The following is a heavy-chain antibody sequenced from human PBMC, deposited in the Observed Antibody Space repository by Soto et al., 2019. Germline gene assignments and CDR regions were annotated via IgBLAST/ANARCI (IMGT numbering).Heavy chain of an antibody. J-gene: IGHJ4*02. Sequence: KASETLSLTCTVSGGSISSGGYYWSWIRQHPGEGLEWIGYIYYSGSTYYNPSLKSRVTISVDTSKNQFSLKLSSVTAADTAVYYCARVRSGGGDSSGYPFDYWGQGTLVTVSS. CDR2: IYYSGST. D-gene: IGHD3-22*01. CDR3: ARVRSGGGDSSGYPFDY. CDR1: GGSISSGGYY. V-gene: IGHV4-31*03.